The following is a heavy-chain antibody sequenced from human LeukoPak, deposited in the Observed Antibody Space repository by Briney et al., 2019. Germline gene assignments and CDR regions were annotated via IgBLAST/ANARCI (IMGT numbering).Heavy chain of an antibody. Sequence: GGSLRLSCAASGFTFSNAWMSWVRQTPGKGLEWVSAISGSGGNTFYADSVKGRFTISRDNAKNSLYLQMNSLRAEDTAVYYCASDGGSHGFDYWGQGTLVTVSS. D-gene: IGHD1-26*01. CDR2: ISGSGGNT. CDR3: ASDGGSHGFDY. CDR1: GFTFSNAW. V-gene: IGHV3-21*01. J-gene: IGHJ4*02.